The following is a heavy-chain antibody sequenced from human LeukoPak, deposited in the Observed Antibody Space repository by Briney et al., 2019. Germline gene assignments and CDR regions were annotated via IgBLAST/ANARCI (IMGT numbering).Heavy chain of an antibody. CDR2: ITSGGDT. Sequence: GGSLRLSCAGSGFTFSKYDMHWVRQATGRGLEWVSDITSGGDTHYQGSVKGRFTVSRDNAKNSFYLEMNSLRVGDTAVYYCVRGGPLAGHAFDVWGRGTLVTVS. J-gene: IGHJ3*01. CDR1: GFTFSKYD. V-gene: IGHV3-13*04. D-gene: IGHD6-19*01. CDR3: VRGGPLAGHAFDV.